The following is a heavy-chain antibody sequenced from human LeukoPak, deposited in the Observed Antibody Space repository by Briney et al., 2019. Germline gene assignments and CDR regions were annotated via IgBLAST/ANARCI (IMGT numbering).Heavy chain of an antibody. Sequence: GASVTVSCKASGYTFTGYYMHWVRQAPGQGLEWMGWINPNSGGTNYAQKFQGRVTMTRDTSISTAYMELSRLRSDDTAVYYCARGGWLYNNWFDPWGQGTLVTVSS. CDR2: INPNSGGT. CDR1: GYTFTGYY. CDR3: ARGGWLYNNWFDP. D-gene: IGHD3-16*02. V-gene: IGHV1-2*02. J-gene: IGHJ5*02.